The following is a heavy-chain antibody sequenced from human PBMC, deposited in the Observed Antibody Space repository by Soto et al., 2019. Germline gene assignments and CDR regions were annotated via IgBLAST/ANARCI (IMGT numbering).Heavy chain of an antibody. CDR2: ISYDGNNK. CDR1: GFTFSSYA. V-gene: IGHV3-30-3*01. Sequence: QVQLVESGGGVVQPGRSLRLSCAASGFTFSSYALHWVRQAPGKGLEWVAVISYDGNNKYYADSVKGRFTISRDNSKNTLYLKMNSLRAEDTAVYYCARAGCDGGSCYTLVGLRYGMDVWGQGTTVTVSS. D-gene: IGHD2-15*01. CDR3: ARAGCDGGSCYTLVGLRYGMDV. J-gene: IGHJ6*02.